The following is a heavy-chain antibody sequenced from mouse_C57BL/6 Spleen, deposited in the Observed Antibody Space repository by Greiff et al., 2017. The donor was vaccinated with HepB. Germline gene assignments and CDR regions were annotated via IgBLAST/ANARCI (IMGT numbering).Heavy chain of an antibody. D-gene: IGHD1-1*01. CDR2: ISSGSSTI. CDR1: GFTFSDYG. CDR3: ARSSSPYYAMDY. J-gene: IGHJ4*01. V-gene: IGHV5-17*01. Sequence: EVKVVESGGGLVKPGGSLKLSCAASGFTFSDYGMHWVRQAPDQGLEWVAYISSGSSTIYYADTVKGRFTISRDNAKNTLFLQMTSLRSEDTAMYYCARSSSPYYAMDYWGQGTSVTVSS.